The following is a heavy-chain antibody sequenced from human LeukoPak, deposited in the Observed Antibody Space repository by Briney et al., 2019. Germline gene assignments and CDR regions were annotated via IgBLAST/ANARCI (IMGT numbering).Heavy chain of an antibody. Sequence: GESLKISCKVAEYSFTNYWIGWGRQMAGEGLEWGGIIYLAGSDTRYRPSFQGQVTISADKSTRAAYLQWSSLRASDTAIYYCATTLTNYCSSTSCYADHWGQGTLVTVSS. V-gene: IGHV5-51*01. CDR2: IYLAGSDT. CDR3: ATTLTNYCSSTSCYADH. J-gene: IGHJ4*02. CDR1: EYSFTNYW. D-gene: IGHD2-2*01.